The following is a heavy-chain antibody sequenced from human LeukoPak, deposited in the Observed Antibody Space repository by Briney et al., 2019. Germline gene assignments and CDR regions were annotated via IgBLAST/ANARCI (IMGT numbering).Heavy chain of an antibody. CDR2: INPNSGGT. CDR3: ARVYYDYVWGSYRLDY. V-gene: IGHV1-2*02. J-gene: IGHJ4*02. CDR1: GYTLTGYY. D-gene: IGHD3-16*02. Sequence: GASVKVSCKASGYTLTGYYMHWVRQAPGQGLEWMGWINPNSGGTNYAQKFQGRVTMTRDTSISTAYMELSRLRSDDTAVYYCARVYYDYVWGSYRLDYWGQGTLVTVSS.